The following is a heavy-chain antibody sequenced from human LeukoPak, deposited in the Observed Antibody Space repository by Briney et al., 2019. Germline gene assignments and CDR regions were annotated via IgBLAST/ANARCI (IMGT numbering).Heavy chain of an antibody. J-gene: IGHJ4*02. Sequence: SETLSLTCTVSGGSISSGGYYWSWIRQPPGKGLEWIGYIYHSGSTYYNPSLKSRVTISVDRSKNQFSLKLSSVTAADTAVYYCARSIVVVVAASFDYWGQGTLVTVSS. CDR3: ARSIVVVVAASFDY. CDR2: IYHSGST. V-gene: IGHV4-30-2*01. D-gene: IGHD2-15*01. CDR1: GGSISSGGYY.